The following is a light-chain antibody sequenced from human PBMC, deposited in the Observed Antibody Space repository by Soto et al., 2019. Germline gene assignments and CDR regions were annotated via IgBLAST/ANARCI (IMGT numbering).Light chain of an antibody. CDR2: YDD. CDR1: SSNIGNNA. V-gene: IGLV1-36*01. Sequence: QSVLTQPPSVSEAPRQRVTISCSGSSSNIGNNAVNWYQQLPGKAPKLLIYYDDLLPSGVSDRFSGSKSGTSASLAISGLQSEDEADYYCAAWDDSLNGYVVFGGGTKLTVL. CDR3: AAWDDSLNGYVV. J-gene: IGLJ2*01.